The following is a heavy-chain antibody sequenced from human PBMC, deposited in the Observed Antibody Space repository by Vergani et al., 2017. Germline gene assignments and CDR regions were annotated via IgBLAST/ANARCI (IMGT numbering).Heavy chain of an antibody. J-gene: IGHJ3*02. D-gene: IGHD3-3*01. CDR3: ARLRDVWSGYYTGSEAFDI. Sequence: QVQLQESGPGLVKPSETLSLTCAVSGYSISSGYYWGWIRQPPGKGLEWIGSIYHSGSTYYNPSLKSRVTISVDTSKNQFSLKLSSVTAADTAVYYCARLRDVWSGYYTGSEAFDIWGQGTMVTVSS. CDR1: GYSISSGYY. V-gene: IGHV4-38-2*01. CDR2: IYHSGST.